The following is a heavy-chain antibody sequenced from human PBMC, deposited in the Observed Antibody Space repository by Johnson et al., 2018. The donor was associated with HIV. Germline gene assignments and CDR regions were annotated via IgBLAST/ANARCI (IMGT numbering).Heavy chain of an antibody. Sequence: VQLVESGGGLVKPGGSLRLSCAASGFTFSDYYVSWVRQAPGKGLVWVSRINSDGSSTSYADSVKGRFTISRDNAKNTLYLQMNSLRAEDTAVYYCARDRGGLATADAFDIWGQGTMVTVSS. CDR1: GFTFSDYY. V-gene: IGHV3-74*01. D-gene: IGHD3-10*01. CDR2: INSDGSST. CDR3: ARDRGGLATADAFDI. J-gene: IGHJ3*02.